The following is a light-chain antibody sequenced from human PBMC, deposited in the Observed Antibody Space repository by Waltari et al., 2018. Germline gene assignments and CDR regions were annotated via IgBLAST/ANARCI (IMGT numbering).Light chain of an antibody. J-gene: IGLJ3*02. CDR3: ALYLGSGFSWV. Sequence: QTVVTQEPSFSVSPGGTVTLTCGLSSGSVSTSYFVSWYQQTPGPARGALIYSKNTRSSGVPERFSGSILGNKAALTITGAQADDESDYYGALYLGSGFSWVFGGGTKLTVL. CDR2: SKN. V-gene: IGLV8-61*01. CDR1: SGSVSTSYF.